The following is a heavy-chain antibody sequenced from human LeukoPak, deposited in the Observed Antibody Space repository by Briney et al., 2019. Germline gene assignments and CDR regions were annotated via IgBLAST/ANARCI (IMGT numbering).Heavy chain of an antibody. CDR3: AISSAQYDYVWGSYLAFDY. CDR1: GFTFSSYA. J-gene: IGHJ4*02. CDR2: ISGSGGST. V-gene: IGHV3-23*01. Sequence: PGGSLRLSCAASGFTFSSYAMSWVRQAPGKGLEWVSAISGSGGSTYYADSVKGRFTISRDNSKNTLYLQMNSLRAEDTAVYYCAISSAQYDYVWGSYLAFDYWGQGTLVTVSS. D-gene: IGHD3-16*02.